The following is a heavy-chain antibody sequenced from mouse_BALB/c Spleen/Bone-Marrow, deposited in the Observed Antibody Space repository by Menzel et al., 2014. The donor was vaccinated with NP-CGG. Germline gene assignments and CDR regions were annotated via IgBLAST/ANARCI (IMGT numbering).Heavy chain of an antibody. V-gene: IGHV1-5*01. CDR2: IYPGNSDT. CDR1: GYSFTSYW. D-gene: IGHD2-1*01. Sequence: EVQLQQSGTVLARPGASVKMSCKASGYSFTSYWMHWVKQRPGQGLDWIGAIYPGNSDTSYNQKFKGKAKLTAVTSATTAYMELSSLTNEDSAVYFCTRKVYYDNPLDYWGQGTTLPVSS. CDR3: TRKVYYDNPLDY. J-gene: IGHJ2*01.